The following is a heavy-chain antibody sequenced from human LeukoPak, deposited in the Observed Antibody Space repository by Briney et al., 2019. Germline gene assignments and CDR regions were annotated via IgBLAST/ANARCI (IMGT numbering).Heavy chain of an antibody. D-gene: IGHD3-10*01. V-gene: IGHV1-24*01. J-gene: IGHJ6*02. CDR1: GFTFSSYW. CDR3: ATDGISWFGESLRGYYYYGMDV. Sequence: PGGSLRLPCAASGFTFSSYWMSWVRQAPGKGLEWMGGFDPEDGETIYAQKFQGRVTMTEDTSTDTAYMELSSLRSEDTAVYYCATDGISWFGESLRGYYYYGMDVWGQGTTVTVSS. CDR2: FDPEDGET.